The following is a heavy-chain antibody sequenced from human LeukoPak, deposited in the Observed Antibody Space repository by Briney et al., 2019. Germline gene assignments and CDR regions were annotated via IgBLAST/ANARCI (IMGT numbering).Heavy chain of an antibody. CDR1: GYTFTGYY. CDR2: INPNSGGT. CDR3: ARDSQLLWFGELLPLGAFDI. J-gene: IGHJ3*02. Sequence: ASVKVSCKASGYTFTGYYMHWVRQAPGQGLEWMGWINPNSGGTNYAQKLQGRVTMTTDTSTSTAYMELRSLRSDDTAVYYCARDSQLLWFGELLPLGAFDIWGQGTMVTVSS. V-gene: IGHV1-2*02. D-gene: IGHD3-10*01.